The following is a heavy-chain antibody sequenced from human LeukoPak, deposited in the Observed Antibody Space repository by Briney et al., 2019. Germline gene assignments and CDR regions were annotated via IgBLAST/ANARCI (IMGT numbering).Heavy chain of an antibody. CDR3: ARTRDYGGNSLDFDY. CDR1: GGSFSGYY. D-gene: IGHD4-23*01. J-gene: IGHJ4*02. CDR2: INHSGST. Sequence: PSETLSLTCAVYGGSFSGYYWSWIRQPPGKGLEWIGEINHSGSTNYNPSLKSRVTISVDTSENQFSLKLSSVTAADTAVYYCARTRDYGGNSLDFDYWGQGTLVTVSS. V-gene: IGHV4-34*01.